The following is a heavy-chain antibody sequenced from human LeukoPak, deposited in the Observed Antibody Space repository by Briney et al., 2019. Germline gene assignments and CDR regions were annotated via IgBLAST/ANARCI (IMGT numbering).Heavy chain of an antibody. V-gene: IGHV4-30-4*01. CDR3: ARGGVGGYDYFDS. Sequence: SQTLSLTCTVSGGSISSDYYYWSWMRQPPGKGLEWFVHITYSGSTDYSPFPRSPVTMSVDTSKNQFSLKLNSVTAAETAMYFCARGGVGGYDYFDSWGQGNLVAVSS. CDR1: GGSISSDYYY. D-gene: IGHD5-12*01. CDR2: ITYSGST. J-gene: IGHJ4*02.